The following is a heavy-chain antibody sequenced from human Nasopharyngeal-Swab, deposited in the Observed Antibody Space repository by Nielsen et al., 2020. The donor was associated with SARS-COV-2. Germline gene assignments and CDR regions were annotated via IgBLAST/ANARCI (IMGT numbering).Heavy chain of an antibody. Sequence: GESLKISCAASGFTFGTYWMTWVRQAPGKGLEWVANIKQDGSEKYYVDSVKGRFTISRDNAKNSLYLQMNSLRAEDTAVYYCARTRYCSSGSCYMDVWGKGTTVTVSS. J-gene: IGHJ6*03. CDR3: ARTRYCSSGSCYMDV. CDR2: IKQDGSEK. D-gene: IGHD2-15*01. CDR1: GFTFGTYW. V-gene: IGHV3-7*01.